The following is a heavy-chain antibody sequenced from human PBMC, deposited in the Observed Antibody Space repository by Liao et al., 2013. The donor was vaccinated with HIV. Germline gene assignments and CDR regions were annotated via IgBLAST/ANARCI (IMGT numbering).Heavy chain of an antibody. CDR2: IHSTGST. V-gene: IGHV4-61*02. CDR3: ATSPYYYDSSGFFY. D-gene: IGHD3-22*01. J-gene: IGHJ4*03. CDR1: GGSINSGNYY. Sequence: QVQLQESGPGLVKPSQTLSLTCTVSGGSINSGNYYWTWIRQPAGKGLEWIGRIHSTGSTNYNPSLKSRVTISLDTSKNQFSLKLSSVTAADTAVYYCATSPYYYDSSGFFYWGQGTMVTVSS.